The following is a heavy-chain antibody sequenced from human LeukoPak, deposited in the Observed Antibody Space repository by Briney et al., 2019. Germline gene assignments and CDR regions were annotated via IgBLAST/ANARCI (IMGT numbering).Heavy chain of an antibody. CDR3: AIQACSSTSCPIDY. J-gene: IGHJ4*02. D-gene: IGHD2-2*01. V-gene: IGHV3-66*04. CDR2: IYSGGST. CDR1: GFTFSSYW. Sequence: GGSLRLSCVASGFTFSSYWMTWVRQSPGKGLEWVSVIYSGGSTYYADSVKGRFTISRDNSKNTLYLQMNSLRAEDTAVYYCAIQACSSTSCPIDYWGQGTLVTVSS.